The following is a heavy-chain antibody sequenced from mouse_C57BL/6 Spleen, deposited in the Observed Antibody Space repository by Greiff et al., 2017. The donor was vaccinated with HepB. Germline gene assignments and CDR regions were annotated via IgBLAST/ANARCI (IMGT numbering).Heavy chain of an antibody. J-gene: IGHJ3*01. Sequence: QVQLKESGAELVRPGASVKLSCKASGYTFTDYYINWVKQRPGQGLEWIARIYPGSGNTYYNEKFKGKATLTAEKSSSTAYMQLSSLTSEDSAVYFCATYDYGGPWFAYWGQGTLVTVSA. CDR1: GYTFTDYY. D-gene: IGHD2-4*01. CDR3: ATYDYGGPWFAY. CDR2: IYPGSGNT. V-gene: IGHV1-76*01.